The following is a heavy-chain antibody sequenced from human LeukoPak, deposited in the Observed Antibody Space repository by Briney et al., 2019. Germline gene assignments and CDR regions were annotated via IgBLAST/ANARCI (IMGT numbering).Heavy chain of an antibody. CDR3: ATERLSRNWDRGKAFDI. V-gene: IGHV1-24*01. J-gene: IGHJ3*02. CDR2: FDPEDGET. D-gene: IGHD7-27*01. Sequence: ASVKVSCKVSGYTLTELSMHWVRQAPGKGLEWMGGFDPEDGETIYAQKFQGRVIMTEDTSTDTAYMELSSLRSEDTAVYYCATERLSRNWDRGKAFDIWGQGTMVTVSS. CDR1: GYTLTELS.